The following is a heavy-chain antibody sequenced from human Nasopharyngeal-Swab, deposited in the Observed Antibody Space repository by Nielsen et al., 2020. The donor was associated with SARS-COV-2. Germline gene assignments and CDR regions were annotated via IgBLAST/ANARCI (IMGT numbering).Heavy chain of an antibody. D-gene: IGHD3-10*01. CDR1: GFTFSSSS. J-gene: IGHJ4*02. CDR3: ARDLVRGDFDY. V-gene: IGHV3-21*01. CDR2: ISSSSSYI. Sequence: LSLTCAASGFTFSSSSMNWVRQAPGKGLEWVSSISSSSSYIYYADSVKGRFTISRDNAKNSLYLQMNSLRAEDTAVYYCARDLVRGDFDYWGQGTLVTVSS.